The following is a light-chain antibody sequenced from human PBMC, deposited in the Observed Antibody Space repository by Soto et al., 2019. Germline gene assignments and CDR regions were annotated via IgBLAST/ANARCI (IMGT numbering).Light chain of an antibody. CDR2: GAS. V-gene: IGKV3-20*01. J-gene: IGKJ2*01. CDR1: QSVSSTS. CDR3: QQYDSSPYT. Sequence: EIVLTQSPGSLSLSPGERATLSCRASQSVSSTSLAWYQQKPGQAPRLLIYGASSRATGIPDRFSGSGSGTDFTLTISRLEPEDFAVYYCQQYDSSPYTFGLGTKLEIK.